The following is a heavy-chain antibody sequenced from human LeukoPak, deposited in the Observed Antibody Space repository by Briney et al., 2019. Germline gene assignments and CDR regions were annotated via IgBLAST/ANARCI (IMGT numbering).Heavy chain of an antibody. Sequence: ASVKVSCKASGCTFTSYVIGWVRQAPGQGLEWMGWISAYNGNTNYAQKLQGRVTMTTDTSTTTAYMELRSLRSDDTAVYYCARGRSIVATTLDYYYYMDVWGKGTTVTVSS. CDR3: ARGRSIVATTLDYYYYMDV. CDR2: ISAYNGNT. CDR1: GCTFTSYV. D-gene: IGHD5-12*01. J-gene: IGHJ6*03. V-gene: IGHV1-18*01.